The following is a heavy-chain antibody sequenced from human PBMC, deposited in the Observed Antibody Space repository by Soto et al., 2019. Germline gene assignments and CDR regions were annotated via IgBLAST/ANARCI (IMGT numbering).Heavy chain of an antibody. CDR2: IYLEDSDT. CDR1: GYSFTSYW. V-gene: IGHV5-51*01. CDR3: ACGANDYVVGY. J-gene: IGHJ4*02. D-gene: IGHD4-17*01. Sequence: ESLKISCKGSGYSFTSYWLAWVRQMPGKGLEWMGIIYLEDSDTRYSPSFQGQVTISADKSISTAYLQWSSVKASDTAMYYCACGANDYVVGYWGQGTLVTVSS.